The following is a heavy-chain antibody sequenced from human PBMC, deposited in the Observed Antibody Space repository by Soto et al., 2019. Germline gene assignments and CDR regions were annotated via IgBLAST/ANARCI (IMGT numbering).Heavy chain of an antibody. D-gene: IGHD1-26*01. J-gene: IGHJ4*02. CDR2: IYYSGST. CDR1: GGSISSSSYY. CDR3: ARHSSIVGATVYFDY. Sequence: SETLSLTCTVSGGSISSSSYYWGWIRQPPGKGLEWIGSIYYSGSTYYNPSLKSRVTISVDTSKNQFSLKLSSVTAADTAVYYCARHSSIVGATVYFDYWGQGTLVTVYS. V-gene: IGHV4-39*01.